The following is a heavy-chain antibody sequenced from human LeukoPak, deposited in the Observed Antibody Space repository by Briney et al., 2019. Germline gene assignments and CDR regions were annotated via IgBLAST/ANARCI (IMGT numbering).Heavy chain of an antibody. CDR1: GGSFSGYY. V-gene: IGHV4-34*01. CDR3: ARGVRWLQLSYFDY. Sequence: SETLSLTCAVYGGSFSGYYWSWIRHPPGKGLEWIGEINHSGSTNYNPSLKSRVTISVDTSKNQFSLKLSSVTAADTAVYYCARGVRWLQLSYFDYWGQGTLVTVSS. J-gene: IGHJ4*02. CDR2: INHSGST. D-gene: IGHD5-24*01.